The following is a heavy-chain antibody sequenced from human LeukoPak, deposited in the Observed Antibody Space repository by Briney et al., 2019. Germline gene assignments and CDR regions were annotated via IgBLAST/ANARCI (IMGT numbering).Heavy chain of an antibody. CDR2: IYYSGST. Sequence: SETLSLTCTVSGGSISSSSYYWGWIRQPPGKGLEWIGSIYYSGSTYYNPSLKSRVTISVDTSKNQFSLKLSSVTAADTAVYYWARDSAHYYGSGSYIDYWGQETLVTVSS. CDR1: GGSISSSSYY. V-gene: IGHV4-39*07. CDR3: ARDSAHYYGSGSYIDY. J-gene: IGHJ4*02. D-gene: IGHD3-10*01.